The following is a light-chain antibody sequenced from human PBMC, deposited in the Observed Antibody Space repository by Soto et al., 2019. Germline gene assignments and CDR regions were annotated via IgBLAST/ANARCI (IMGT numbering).Light chain of an antibody. CDR3: QTWGSGIVV. CDR1: SGHSNYA. CDR2: LNSDGSH. V-gene: IGLV4-69*01. J-gene: IGLJ2*01. Sequence: QLVLTQSPSASASLGASVKLTYTLSSGHSNYAIAWHQQQSEKGPRYLMKLNSDGSHSKGDGIPDRFSGSSSVAERYLTISSLQSEDEADYYCQTWGSGIVVFGGGTKVTVL.